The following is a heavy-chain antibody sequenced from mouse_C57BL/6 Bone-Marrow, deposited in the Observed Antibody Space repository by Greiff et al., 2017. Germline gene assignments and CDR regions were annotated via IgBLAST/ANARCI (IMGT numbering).Heavy chain of an antibody. CDR2: ISSGSSTI. CDR1: GFTFSDYG. V-gene: IGHV5-17*01. CDR3: ARRGWLLLPYYYAMDY. J-gene: IGHJ4*01. Sequence: EVKLEESGGGLVKPGGSLKLSCAASGFTFSDYGMHWVRQAPEKGLEWVAYISSGSSTIYYADTVKGRFTISRDNAKNTLFLQMTSLRSEDTAMYYWARRGWLLLPYYYAMDYWGQGTSVTVSS. D-gene: IGHD2-3*01.